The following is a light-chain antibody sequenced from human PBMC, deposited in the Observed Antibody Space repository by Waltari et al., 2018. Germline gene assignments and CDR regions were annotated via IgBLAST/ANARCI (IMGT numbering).Light chain of an antibody. CDR3: QQGYNTRT. Sequence: DIQMTQSPSSLSASVGDNVTITCRASQGISSWLAWYQQKPGKAPKLLIYAASSLQSGVPSRFSGSGSGTDYTLTISSLQPADFATYYCQQGYNTRTFGQGTKVEIK. CDR1: QGISSW. J-gene: IGKJ1*01. CDR2: AAS. V-gene: IGKV1-12*01.